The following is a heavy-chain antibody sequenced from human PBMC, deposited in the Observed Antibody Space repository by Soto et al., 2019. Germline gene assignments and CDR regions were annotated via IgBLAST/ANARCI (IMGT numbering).Heavy chain of an antibody. CDR1: GYTFTGYY. J-gene: IGHJ4*02. V-gene: IGHV1-2*04. CDR3: ARGARIVATISDTLSSLD. CDR2: INPNSGGT. Sequence: ASVKVSCKASGYTFTGYYMHWVRQAPGQGLEWMGWINPNSGGTNYAQKFQGWVTMTRDTSISTAYMERGRLGSDDTAVYYCARGARIVATISDTLSSLDWGQGTLVTVSS. D-gene: IGHD5-12*01.